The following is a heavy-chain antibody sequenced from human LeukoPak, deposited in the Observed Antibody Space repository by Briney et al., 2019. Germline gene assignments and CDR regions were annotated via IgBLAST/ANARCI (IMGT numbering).Heavy chain of an antibody. Sequence: ASVKVSCKASGYTFSNYEINWVRQATGQGLEWMGWMNPNSGNTGYAQKFQGRVTITRDTSIGTAYMELSSLRSEDTAVYYCARGYDFWSGHSSLFDYWGQGTLVTVSS. CDR2: MNPNSGNT. CDR1: GYTFSNYE. D-gene: IGHD3-3*01. J-gene: IGHJ4*02. V-gene: IGHV1-8*03. CDR3: ARGYDFWSGHSSLFDY.